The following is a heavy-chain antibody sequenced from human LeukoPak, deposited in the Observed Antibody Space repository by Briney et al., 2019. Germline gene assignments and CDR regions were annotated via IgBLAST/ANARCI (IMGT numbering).Heavy chain of an antibody. J-gene: IGHJ4*02. Sequence: GGSLRLSCAASGFSFSSSSMNWVRQAPGMGLEWISCITSSSNSIYYADSVKGRFTISRDNAKNSLYLQMNSLRAEDTAVYYCTKWHSSGYNAFDYWGQGTLVTVSS. D-gene: IGHD3-22*01. CDR2: ITSSSNSI. CDR3: TKWHSSGYNAFDY. V-gene: IGHV3-48*04. CDR1: GFSFSSSS.